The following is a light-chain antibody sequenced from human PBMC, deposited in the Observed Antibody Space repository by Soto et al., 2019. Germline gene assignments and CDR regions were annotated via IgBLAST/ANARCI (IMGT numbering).Light chain of an antibody. CDR3: QQSYRTPT. CDR1: QSISTW. V-gene: IGKV1-39*01. CDR2: DDS. J-gene: IGKJ5*01. Sequence: DIQMTQSPSTLSASVGDRVTITCRARQSISTWFAWYQQKPGNDPNLLIYDDSSLQSGVPSRFSGSGSGTDYTLTISSLQPEDFATYYCQQSYRTPTFGQGTRLEI.